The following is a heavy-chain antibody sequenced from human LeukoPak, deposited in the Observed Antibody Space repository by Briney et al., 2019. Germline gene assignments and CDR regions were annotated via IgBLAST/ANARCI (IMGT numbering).Heavy chain of an antibody. CDR1: GFTFSSYA. CDR2: ISGSGGST. J-gene: IGHJ4*02. Sequence: QPGASLRLSCAASGFTFSSYAMSWVRQAPGKGLEWVSAISGSGGSTYYADSVKGRFTISRDNSKNTLYLQMNSLRAEDTAVYYCAKDLCGRVVGATPPDHWGQGTLVTVSS. CDR3: AKDLCGRVVGATPPDH. D-gene: IGHD1-26*01. V-gene: IGHV3-23*01.